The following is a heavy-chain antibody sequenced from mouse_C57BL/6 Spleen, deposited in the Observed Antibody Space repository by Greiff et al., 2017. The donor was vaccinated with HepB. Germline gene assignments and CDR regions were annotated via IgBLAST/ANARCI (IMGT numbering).Heavy chain of an antibody. J-gene: IGHJ4*01. CDR2: IYPRSGNT. Sequence: VQLQQSGAELARPGASVKLSCKASGYTFTSYGISWVKQRTGQGLEWIGEIYPRSGNTYYNEKFKGKATLTADKSSSTAYMELRSLTSEDSAVYCCARGGDDYYGRGRAMDYWGQGTSVTVSS. CDR3: ARGGDDYYGRGRAMDY. CDR1: GYTFTSYG. V-gene: IGHV1-81*01. D-gene: IGHD1-1*01.